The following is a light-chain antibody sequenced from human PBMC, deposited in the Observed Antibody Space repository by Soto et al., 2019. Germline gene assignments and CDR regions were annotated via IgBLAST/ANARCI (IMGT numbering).Light chain of an antibody. CDR1: SSDVGGYNF. CDR2: DVS. J-gene: IGLJ1*01. Sequence: QSALTQPASVSGSPGQSITISCTGTSSDVGGYNFVSWYQQHPGTAPQLMIYDVSNRPSGVSNRFYGSKSGNTASLTISGLQAEDEADYYCSSDTSSSTLYVFGTGTKLTVL. CDR3: SSDTSSSTLYV. V-gene: IGLV2-14*01.